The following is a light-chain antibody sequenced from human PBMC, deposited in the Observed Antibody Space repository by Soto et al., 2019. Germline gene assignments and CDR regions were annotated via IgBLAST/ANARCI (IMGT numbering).Light chain of an antibody. CDR2: EVS. J-gene: IGLJ1*01. Sequence: QSVLTQPGSVSGSPGLSITISCTGTSSDVGGYNYVSWYQQHPGKAPKLMIYEVSNRPSGVSNRFSGSKSGNTASLTISGLQAEDEADYYCSSYTSSSTYVFGTGTKVTVL. CDR1: SSDVGGYNY. CDR3: SSYTSSSTYV. V-gene: IGLV2-14*01.